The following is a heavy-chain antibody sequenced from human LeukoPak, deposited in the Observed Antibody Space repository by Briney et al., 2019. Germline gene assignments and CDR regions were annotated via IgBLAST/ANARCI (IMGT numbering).Heavy chain of an antibody. D-gene: IGHD1-26*01. CDR1: GFTFSSYS. J-gene: IGHJ4*02. Sequence: GGSLRLSCAASGFTFSSYSMNWVRQAPGKGLEWVSYISSSSSTIYYADSVKGRFTISRDNSKNTLYLQMNSLRAEDTALYYCAKDSGSYYRGSDYWGQGTLVTVSS. CDR2: ISSSSSTI. CDR3: AKDSGSYYRGSDY. V-gene: IGHV3-48*01.